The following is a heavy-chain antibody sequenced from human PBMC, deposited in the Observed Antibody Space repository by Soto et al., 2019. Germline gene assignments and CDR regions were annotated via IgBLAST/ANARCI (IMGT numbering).Heavy chain of an antibody. CDR1: GDSISEFY. V-gene: IGHV4-59*01. D-gene: IGHD3-16*01. CDR2: VFHSGST. J-gene: IGHJ5*02. CDR3: VRALRNYNGGFDP. Sequence: SEALSLTCIVSGDSISEFYWSWIRQPPGKGLEWIGYVFHSGSTKYNPSLKSRVSMSVDTSKNQFSLKVTSVTAADPAVYYCVRALRNYNGGFDPWGQGTLVTVSS.